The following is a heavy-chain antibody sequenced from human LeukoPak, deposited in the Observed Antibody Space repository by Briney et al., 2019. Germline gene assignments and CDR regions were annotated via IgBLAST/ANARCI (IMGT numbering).Heavy chain of an antibody. CDR1: GFTFTSSA. V-gene: IGHV1-58*02. Sequence: SVKVSCKASGFTFTSSAMQWVRQARGQRLEWIGWIVVGSGNTNYAQKFRERVTITRDMSTSTAYMELSSLRSEDTAVYYCAAGLRYFDWLVYWGQGTLVTVSS. CDR3: AAGLRYFDWLVY. CDR2: IVVGSGNT. J-gene: IGHJ4*02. D-gene: IGHD3-9*01.